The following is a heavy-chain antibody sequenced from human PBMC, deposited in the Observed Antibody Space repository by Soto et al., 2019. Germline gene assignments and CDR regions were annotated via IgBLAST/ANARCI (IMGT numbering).Heavy chain of an antibody. CDR1: GFPFSSHS. J-gene: IGHJ6*02. CDR2: ISGGSKSI. V-gene: IGHV3-48*02. D-gene: IGHD3-10*01. CDR3: VRDSRRGYGMDV. Sequence: PGGSLRLSCVASGFPFSSHSMNWVRPAPGKGLEWVSYISGGSKSIYYAASVKGRFTISRDNAKNSLYLEMNSLRDEDTAVYSCVRDSRRGYGMDVWGPGTTVTVSS.